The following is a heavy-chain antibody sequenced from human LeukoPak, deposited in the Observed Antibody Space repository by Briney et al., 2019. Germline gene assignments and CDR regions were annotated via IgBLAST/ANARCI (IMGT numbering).Heavy chain of an antibody. V-gene: IGHV4-34*01. D-gene: IGHD3-10*01. CDR1: GGSFSGYY. CDR3: ARQGVRINWFDP. CDR2: INHSGST. J-gene: IGHJ5*02. Sequence: SETLSLTCAVYGGSFSGYYWSWIRQPPGKGLEWIGEINHSGSTNYNPSLKSRVTISVDTSKNQFSLKLSSVTAADTAVYYCARQGVRINWFDPWGQGTLVTVSS.